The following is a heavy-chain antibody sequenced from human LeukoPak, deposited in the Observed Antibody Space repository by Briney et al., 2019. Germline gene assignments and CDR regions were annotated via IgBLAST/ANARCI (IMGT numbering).Heavy chain of an antibody. V-gene: IGHV5-51*01. Sequence: GESLKISCKGSGYSFTSYWIGWVRQMPGKGLEWMGIIFCGDSDTRYSPSLQGQVTISADKSIGTAYLQWSSLKASDTAMYYCARHAVYYGSGNRAFDIWGQGTLVTISS. J-gene: IGHJ3*02. D-gene: IGHD3-10*01. CDR1: GYSFTSYW. CDR3: ARHAVYYGSGNRAFDI. CDR2: IFCGDSDT.